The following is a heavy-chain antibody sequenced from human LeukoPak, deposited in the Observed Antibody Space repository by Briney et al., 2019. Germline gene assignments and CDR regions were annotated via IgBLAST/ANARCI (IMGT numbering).Heavy chain of an antibody. CDR2: IYYSGST. V-gene: IGHV4-59*12. J-gene: IGHJ4*02. Sequence: SETLSLTCTVSGGSISSYYWSWIRQPPGKGLEWIGYIYYSGSTNYNPSLKSRVTISVDTSKNQFPLKLSSVTAADTAVYYCARGSGWYRSNDYWGQGTLVTVSS. D-gene: IGHD6-19*01. CDR1: GGSISSYY. CDR3: ARGSGWYRSNDY.